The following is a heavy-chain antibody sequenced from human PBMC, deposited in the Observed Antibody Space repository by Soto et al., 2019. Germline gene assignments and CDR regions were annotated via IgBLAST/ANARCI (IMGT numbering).Heavy chain of an antibody. D-gene: IGHD3-3*01. CDR2: INHVGIT. V-gene: IGHV4-34*01. CDR1: GGSFRGFY. J-gene: IGHJ4*02. CDR3: ARAHDFWGGRQNPVDS. Sequence: QVQLQQWGAGLLKPSETLSLTCAVSGGSFRGFYWTWIRQSPGKGLEWLGDINHVGITNYNQSPKSRVSIPVDTSNSQCSLNVSSVTAPDTAVYYCARAHDFWGGRQNPVDSWGQGAL.